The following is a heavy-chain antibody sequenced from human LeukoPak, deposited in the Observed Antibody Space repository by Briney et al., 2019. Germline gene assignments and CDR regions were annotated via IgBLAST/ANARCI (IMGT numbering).Heavy chain of an antibody. V-gene: IGHV4-61*01. Sequence: SETLSLTCTVSGGSVSSGSYYWSWIRQPPGKGLEWIGYIYYSGSTNYNPSLKSRVTISVDTSKNQFSLKLSSVTPEDTAVYYCARDSGRGTSSSRLFDYWGQGTLVTVSS. CDR1: GGSVSSGSYY. J-gene: IGHJ4*02. D-gene: IGHD2-2*01. CDR3: ARDSGRGTSSSRLFDY. CDR2: IYYSGST.